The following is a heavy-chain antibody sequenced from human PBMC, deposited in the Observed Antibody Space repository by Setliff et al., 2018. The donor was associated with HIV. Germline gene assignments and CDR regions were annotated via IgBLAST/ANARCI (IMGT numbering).Heavy chain of an antibody. J-gene: IGHJ4*02. CDR2: VDPEDGET. CDR1: GYTFTDYY. D-gene: IGHD2-2*01. Sequence: GASVKVSCKASGYTFTDYYMHWVQQAPGKGLEWMGRVDPEDGETIYAQKFQGRVTITADKSTSTAYMELSSLRSEDTAVYYCARDKPPDQPLRYFDYWGQGTLVTVSS. CDR3: ARDKPPDQPLRYFDY. V-gene: IGHV1-69-2*01.